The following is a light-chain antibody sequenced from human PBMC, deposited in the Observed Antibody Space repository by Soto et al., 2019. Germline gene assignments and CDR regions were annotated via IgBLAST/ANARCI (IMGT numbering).Light chain of an antibody. CDR2: DAS. V-gene: IGKV3-11*01. CDR1: QSVSSY. Sequence: DIVLTQSPAPLSLSPGERATLSCRSSQSVSSYLAWYQQKPGQAPRLLIYDASNRATGIPARFSGSGSGTDFTLTISSLEPEDFAVYYCQQRSNWPPITLGQGTRLEI. J-gene: IGKJ5*01. CDR3: QQRSNWPPIT.